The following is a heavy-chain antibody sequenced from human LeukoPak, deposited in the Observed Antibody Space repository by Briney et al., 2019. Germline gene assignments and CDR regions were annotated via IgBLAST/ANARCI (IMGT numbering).Heavy chain of an antibody. CDR2: IIPIFGTA. V-gene: IGHV1-69*06. CDR3: ARDLMVRGVIPFYYFDY. CDR1: GYTFTSYY. D-gene: IGHD3-10*01. Sequence: GASVKVSCKASGYTFTSYYMYWVRQAPGQGLEWMGGIIPIFGTANYAQKFQGRVTITADKSTSTAYMELSSLRSEDTAVYYCARDLMVRGVIPFYYFDYWGQRTLVTVSS. J-gene: IGHJ4*02.